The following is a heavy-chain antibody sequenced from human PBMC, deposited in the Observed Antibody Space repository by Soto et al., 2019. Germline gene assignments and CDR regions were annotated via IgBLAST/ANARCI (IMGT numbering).Heavy chain of an antibody. V-gene: IGHV3-23*01. CDR3: EKEYDSSNYRPPFDS. D-gene: IGHD3-22*01. CDR1: EGTFITYA. CDR2: FSGSASGENT. Sequence: SMRLSWTAFEGTFITYAVSRVSKNPGKGLEWVSTFSGSASGENTYYADSVKGRFTISRDNSKNTLYLQMNSLRAEDTAVYYCEKEYDSSNYRPPFDSWGQGSQVNVSS. J-gene: IGHJ4*02.